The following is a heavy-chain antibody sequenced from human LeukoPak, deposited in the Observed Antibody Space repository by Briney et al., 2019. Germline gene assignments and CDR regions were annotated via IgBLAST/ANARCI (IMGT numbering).Heavy chain of an antibody. V-gene: IGHV4-34*01. CDR3: ARHGSYGDYVSAFDI. D-gene: IGHD4-17*01. CDR1: GGSFSGYY. J-gene: IGHJ3*02. Sequence: SETLSLTCAVYGGSFSGYYWSWIRQPPGKGLEWIGEINHSGSTNYNPSLKSRVTISVDTSKNQLSLKLSSVTAADTAVYYCARHGSYGDYVSAFDIWGQGTMVTVSS. CDR2: INHSGST.